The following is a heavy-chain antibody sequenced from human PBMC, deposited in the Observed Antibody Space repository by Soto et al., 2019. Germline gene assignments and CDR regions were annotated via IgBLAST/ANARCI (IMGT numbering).Heavy chain of an antibody. CDR2: IIPILGIA. CDR1: GGTFSSYT. CDR3: ARDVDYYDSSGSPLDY. V-gene: IGHV1-69*04. D-gene: IGHD3-22*01. J-gene: IGHJ4*02. Sequence: SVKVSCKASGGTFSSYTISWVRQAPGQGLEWMGRIIPILGIANYAQKFQGRVTITADKSTSTAYMELSSLRSEDTAVYYCARDVDYYDSSGSPLDYWGQGTLVTVSS.